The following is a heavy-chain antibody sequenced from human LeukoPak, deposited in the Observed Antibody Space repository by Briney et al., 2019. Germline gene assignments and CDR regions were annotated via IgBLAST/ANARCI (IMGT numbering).Heavy chain of an antibody. CDR3: ARDRGEDSGSYYFDY. V-gene: IGHV4-59*12. CDR2: IYYSGST. Sequence: SETLSLTCTVSGGSISSYYWSWIRQPPGKGLEWVGYIYYSGSTNYNPSLKSRVTISVDTSKNQFSLKLSSVTAADTAVYYCARDRGEDSGSYYFDYWGQGTLVTVSS. CDR1: GGSISSYY. J-gene: IGHJ4*02. D-gene: IGHD1-26*01.